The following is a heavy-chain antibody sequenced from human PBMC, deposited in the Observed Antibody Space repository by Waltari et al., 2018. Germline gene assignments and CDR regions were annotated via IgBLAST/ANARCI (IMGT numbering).Heavy chain of an antibody. CDR2: IYYSGST. CDR3: ARGEVSGGTGWYFDL. J-gene: IGHJ2*01. D-gene: IGHD2-15*01. Sequence: QVQLQESGPGLVKPSQPLSLPCTVSGGSLSRGGYYWSRIRQHPGKGLDGIGYIYYSGSTYYNPSLKSRVTISVDTSKNQFSLKLSSVTAADTAVYYCARGEVSGGTGWYFDLWGRGTLVTVSS. V-gene: IGHV4-31*03. CDR1: GGSLSRGGYY.